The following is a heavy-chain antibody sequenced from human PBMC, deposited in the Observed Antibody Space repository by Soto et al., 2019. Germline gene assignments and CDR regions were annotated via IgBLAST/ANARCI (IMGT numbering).Heavy chain of an antibody. D-gene: IGHD1-1*01. V-gene: IGHV3-48*03. J-gene: IGHJ3*02. CDR2: ISSSGSTI. Sequence: GGSLRLSCAASGFTFSSYEMNWVRQAPGKGLEWVSYISSSGSTIYYADSVKGRFTISRDNAKNSLYLQMNSLRAEDTAVYYCARDVGEPGNEAFDIWGQGTMVTVSS. CDR1: GFTFSSYE. CDR3: ARDVGEPGNEAFDI.